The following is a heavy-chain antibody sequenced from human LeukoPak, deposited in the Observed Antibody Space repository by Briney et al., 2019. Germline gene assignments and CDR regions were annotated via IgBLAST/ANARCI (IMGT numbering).Heavy chain of an antibody. V-gene: IGHV3-48*02. Sequence: GGSLRLSCAASGSTFGDYSMNWVRQAPGKGLEWVSYIDGSGDTIYYADSVKGRFTISRDNAKNSLDLQMNSLRDEDTAVYYCSRRFDCWGQGTLVTVSS. CDR1: GSTFGDYS. CDR3: SRRFDC. J-gene: IGHJ4*02. CDR2: IDGSGDTI.